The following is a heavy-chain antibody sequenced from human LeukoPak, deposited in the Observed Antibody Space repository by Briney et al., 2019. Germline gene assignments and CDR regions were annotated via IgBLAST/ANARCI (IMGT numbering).Heavy chain of an antibody. CDR1: GGSISSYY. CDR2: IYYTET. CDR3: ATRKLGNDY. D-gene: IGHD7-27*01. V-gene: IGHV4-59*01. Sequence: SETLSLTCTVSGGSISSYYWSWIRQSPGKGLEWIGYIYYTETSYNPSLKSRVTISADTSKNQFSLKLYSATAADTAVYYCATRKLGNDYWGQGTLVTVSS. J-gene: IGHJ4*02.